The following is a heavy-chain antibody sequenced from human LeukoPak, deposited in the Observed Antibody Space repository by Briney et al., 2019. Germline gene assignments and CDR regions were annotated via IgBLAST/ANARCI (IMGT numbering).Heavy chain of an antibody. Sequence: PGGSLRLSCAASGFTFSSYAMSWVRQALGKGLEWVSAISGSGGSTYYADSVKGRFTISRDNSKNTLYLQMNSLRAEDTAVYYCAKSEGTYYYDSSGYYYSYWGQGTLVTVSS. D-gene: IGHD3-22*01. CDR3: AKSEGTYYYDSSGYYYSY. CDR1: GFTFSSYA. J-gene: IGHJ4*02. CDR2: ISGSGGST. V-gene: IGHV3-23*01.